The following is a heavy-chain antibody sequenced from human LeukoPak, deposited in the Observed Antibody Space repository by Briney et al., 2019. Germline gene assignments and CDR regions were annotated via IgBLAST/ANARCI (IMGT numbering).Heavy chain of an antibody. D-gene: IGHD6-6*01. Sequence: TLSLTCTVAGGSISSGAYWWTWIRQDPVKGLEWIGYIYYSGSTYYNPSLRSRVNISVDTSKNQFSLKLSSVTAADTAVYYCARGHSTSSSYFCNGMDVWGQGTTVTVSS. CDR3: ARGHSTSSSYFCNGMDV. CDR2: IYYSGST. J-gene: IGHJ6*02. V-gene: IGHV4-31*03. CDR1: GGSISSGAYW.